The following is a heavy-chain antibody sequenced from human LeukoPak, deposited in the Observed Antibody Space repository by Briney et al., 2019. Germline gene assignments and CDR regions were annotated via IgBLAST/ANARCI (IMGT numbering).Heavy chain of an antibody. J-gene: IGHJ4*02. CDR2: INPNSGGT. D-gene: IGHD3-10*01. Sequence: ASVKVSCKASGYTFNGYYMYWVRQAPGQGLEWMGWINPNSGGTNYAQKFQGRVTMTRDTSISTAYMELSRLRSDDTAVYYCARDGSGSYSYDYWGQGTLVTVSS. CDR1: GYTFNGYY. V-gene: IGHV1-2*02. CDR3: ARDGSGSYSYDY.